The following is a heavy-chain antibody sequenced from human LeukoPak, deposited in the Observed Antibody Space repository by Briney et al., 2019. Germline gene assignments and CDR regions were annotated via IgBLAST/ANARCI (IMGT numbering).Heavy chain of an antibody. J-gene: IGHJ3*02. Sequence: ASVKVSCKASGYTFTSYGISWVRQAPGQGLEWMGWISANKGNTDYAQNFQGRVTLTTDTSTRTAYMELRSLRSDDTAEYYCARARYCSSTSCYGPEDDAFDIWGQGTTVTVSS. V-gene: IGHV1-18*01. CDR3: ARARYCSSTSCYGPEDDAFDI. CDR1: GYTFTSYG. D-gene: IGHD2-2*01. CDR2: ISANKGNT.